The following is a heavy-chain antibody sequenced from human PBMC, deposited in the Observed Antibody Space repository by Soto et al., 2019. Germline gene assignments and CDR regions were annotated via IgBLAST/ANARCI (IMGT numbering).Heavy chain of an antibody. CDR2: IIPIFGTT. V-gene: IGHV1-69*01. CDR1: GGTFSRYG. CDR3: ARTYYQWEALHYFDF. Sequence: QVQLVQSGAEVKKRGSSVKVSCTASGGTFSRYGFTWVRQAPGQGFQWMGGIIPIFGTTHYEQNFQGRLSITADESTSTVYMELSSLRSDDTAIYFCARTYYQWEALHYFDFWGQGTLVTVSS. D-gene: IGHD1-26*01. J-gene: IGHJ4*02.